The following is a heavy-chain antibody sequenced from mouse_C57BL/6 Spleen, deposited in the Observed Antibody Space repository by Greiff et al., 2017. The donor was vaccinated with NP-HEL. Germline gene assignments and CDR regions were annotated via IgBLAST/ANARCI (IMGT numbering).Heavy chain of an antibody. CDR3: ATYDYDTWCGY. J-gene: IGHJ3*01. CDR2: IWGVGST. D-gene: IGHD2-4*01. CDR1: GFSLTSYG. Sequence: VKLQESGPGLVAPSQSLSITCTVSGFSLTSYGVDWVRQSPGKGLEWLGVIWGVGSTNYNSALKSRLSISKDNSKSQVFLKMNSLQTDDTAMYYCATYDYDTWCGYWGQGTLVTVSA. V-gene: IGHV2-6*01.